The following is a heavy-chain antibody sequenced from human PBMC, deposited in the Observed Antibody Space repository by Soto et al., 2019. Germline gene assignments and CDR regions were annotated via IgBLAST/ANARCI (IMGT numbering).Heavy chain of an antibody. CDR1: GFTFSDHY. Sequence: GGSLRLSCAGSGFTFSDHYMDWVRQAPGKVLEWIGRIRNTAKSHTTEYAASVKGRFTISRDDSKNLVYLQMSSLKIEDTAVYLCVILGAYYDRRGDSTDVFDFWGRGIMVTVSS. D-gene: IGHD3-22*01. CDR2: IRNTAKSHTT. V-gene: IGHV3-72*01. CDR3: VILGAYYDRRGDSTDVFDF. J-gene: IGHJ3*01.